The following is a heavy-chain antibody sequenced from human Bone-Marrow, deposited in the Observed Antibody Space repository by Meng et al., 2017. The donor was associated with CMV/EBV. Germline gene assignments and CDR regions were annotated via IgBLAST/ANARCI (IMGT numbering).Heavy chain of an antibody. D-gene: IGHD3-3*01. CDR3: ARVFWSGYYMPRSDYYYYYGMDV. Sequence: SCAASGFTFSSYSMNWVRQAPGKGLEWVSSISSSSSYIYYADSVKGRFTISRDNAKNSLYLQMNSLRAEDTAVYYCARVFWSGYYMPRSDYYYYYGMDVWGQGTTVTISS. CDR2: ISSSSSYI. CDR1: GFTFSSYS. J-gene: IGHJ6*02. V-gene: IGHV3-21*01.